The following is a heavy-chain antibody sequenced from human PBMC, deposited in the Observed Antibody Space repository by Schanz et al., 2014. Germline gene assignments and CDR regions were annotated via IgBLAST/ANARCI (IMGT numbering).Heavy chain of an antibody. CDR1: GFTFRDYY. V-gene: IGHV3-11*04. J-gene: IGHJ4*02. Sequence: PGGSLRLSCAASGFTFRDYYMSWIRQAPGKGLEWLSYIDGKSTTVYYADSVKGRFTISRDNSKNTLYLQMNTLRAEDTAVYYCARDRGYCSGGSCLTFDYWGQGTLVTVSS. CDR2: IDGKSTTV. D-gene: IGHD2-15*01. CDR3: ARDRGYCSGGSCLTFDY.